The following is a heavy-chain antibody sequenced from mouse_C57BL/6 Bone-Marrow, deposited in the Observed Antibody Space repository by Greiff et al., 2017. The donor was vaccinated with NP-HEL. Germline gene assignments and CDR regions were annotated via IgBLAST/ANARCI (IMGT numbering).Heavy chain of an antibody. J-gene: IGHJ2*01. D-gene: IGHD6-5*01. CDR3: ARPYHDYLDY. CDR1: GYAFSSSW. V-gene: IGHV1-82*01. Sequence: VKVVESGPELVKPGASVTISCKASGYAFSSSWMNWVKQRPGKGLEWIGRIYPGDGDTNYNGKFKGKATLTADKSTSTAYIQLSSLTSEDTAVYFCARPYHDYLDYWGQGTTLTVSS. CDR2: IYPGDGDT.